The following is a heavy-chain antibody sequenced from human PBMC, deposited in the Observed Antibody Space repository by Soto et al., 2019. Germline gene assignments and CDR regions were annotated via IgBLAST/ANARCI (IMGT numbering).Heavy chain of an antibody. V-gene: IGHV2-70*12. CDR3: THRRSTYYYDSTFDP. Sequence: SGPTLVNPTQTLTLTCTFSGFSLSTSGMCVSWIRQPPGKALEWLARIDWDDDKYYSTSLKTRLTISKDTSKNQVVLTMTNMDPVDTATYYCTHRRSTYYYDSTFDPWGQGTLVTAPQ. D-gene: IGHD3-22*01. CDR1: GFSLSTSGMC. CDR2: IDWDDDK. J-gene: IGHJ5*02.